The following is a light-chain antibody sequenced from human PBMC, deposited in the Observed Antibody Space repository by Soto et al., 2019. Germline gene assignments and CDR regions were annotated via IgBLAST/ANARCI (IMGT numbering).Light chain of an antibody. J-gene: IGKJ2*01. CDR2: DAG. V-gene: IGKV1-39*02. CDR1: QSISSY. Sequence: EIQMTQSPSYMSTSVGDRITITCRASQSISSYLNWYQQKPGKAPKALIFDAGNLQSGVPPRFSGSGSGTEFTLTISGLQPDDFASYYCQQYHTYYTFGQGTKVDI. CDR3: QQYHTYYT.